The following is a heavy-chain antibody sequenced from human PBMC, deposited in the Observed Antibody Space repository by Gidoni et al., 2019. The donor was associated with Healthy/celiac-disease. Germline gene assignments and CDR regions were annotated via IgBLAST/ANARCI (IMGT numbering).Heavy chain of an antibody. CDR2: IKSKTDGGTT. J-gene: IGHJ6*02. CDR1: GFTFSNAW. V-gene: IGHV3-15*01. D-gene: IGHD3-3*01. CDR3: TTEKDFWSGYDPLYGMDV. Sequence: EVQLVESGGGLVKPGGSLRLSCAASGFTFSNAWMSWVRQAPGKGLEWVSRIKSKTDGGTTDYAAPVKGRFTISRDDSKNTLYLQMNSLKTEDTAVYYCTTEKDFWSGYDPLYGMDVWGQGTTVTVSS.